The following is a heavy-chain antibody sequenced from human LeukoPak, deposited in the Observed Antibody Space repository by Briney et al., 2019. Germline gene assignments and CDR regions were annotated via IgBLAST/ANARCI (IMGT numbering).Heavy chain of an antibody. D-gene: IGHD3-10*01. V-gene: IGHV4-39*01. Sequence: PSETLSLTCTVSGGSISSSSYYWGWIRQPPGKGLEWIGSFYYSGSTYYNPSLKSRVTISVDTSKNQFSLRLSSVTAADTAVYYCARRRSRGAFDIWGQGTMVTVSS. CDR3: ARRRSRGAFDI. J-gene: IGHJ3*02. CDR1: GGSISSSSYY. CDR2: FYYSGST.